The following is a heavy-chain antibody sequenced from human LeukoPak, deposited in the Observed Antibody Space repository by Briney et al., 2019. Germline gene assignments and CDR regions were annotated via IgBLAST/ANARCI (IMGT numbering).Heavy chain of an antibody. CDR2: ISSSGSTI. Sequence: GGSLRLSCAASGFTFSSYEMNWVRQAPGKGLEWVSYISSSGSTIYSADSVKGRFTISRDNAKTSLYLQMNSLRDEDTAVYYCASSSGGYCEEFYGMDVWGQGTTVTVSS. CDR3: ASSSGGYCEEFYGMDV. V-gene: IGHV3-48*03. CDR1: GFTFSSYE. J-gene: IGHJ6*02. D-gene: IGHD3-10*01.